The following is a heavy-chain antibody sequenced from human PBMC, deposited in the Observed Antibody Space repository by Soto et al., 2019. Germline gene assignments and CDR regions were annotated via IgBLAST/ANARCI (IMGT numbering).Heavy chain of an antibody. V-gene: IGHV4-34*01. CDR3: ARDRDLGVVVAARHNWFDP. J-gene: IGHJ5*02. CDR2: INHSGST. CDR1: GGSFSGYY. Sequence: SETLSLTCAVSGGSFSGYYWSWIRQPPGKGLEWIGEINHSGSTNYNPSLKSRVTISVDTSKNQFSLKLSSVTAADTAVYFCARDRDLGVVVAARHNWFDPWGQGTLVTVSS. D-gene: IGHD2-15*01.